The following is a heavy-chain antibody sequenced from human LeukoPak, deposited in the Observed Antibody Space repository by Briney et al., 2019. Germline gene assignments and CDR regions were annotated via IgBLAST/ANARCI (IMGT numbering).Heavy chain of an antibody. CDR2: ISGSGGST. Sequence: GGSLRLSCAASGFTFGSYAMSWVRQAPGKGLEWVSAISGSGGSTYYADSVKGRFTISRDNSKNTLYLQMNSLRAEDTAVYYCAKDGCSSTSCSTGDYWGQGTLVTVSS. D-gene: IGHD2-2*01. CDR1: GFTFGSYA. CDR3: AKDGCSSTSCSTGDY. V-gene: IGHV3-23*01. J-gene: IGHJ4*02.